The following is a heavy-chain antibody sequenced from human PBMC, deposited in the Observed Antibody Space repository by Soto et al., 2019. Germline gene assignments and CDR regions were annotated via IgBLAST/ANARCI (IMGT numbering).Heavy chain of an antibody. V-gene: IGHV4-30-4*01. Sequence: SETLSLTCTVSGGSISSGDYYWSWIRQPPGKGLEWIGYIYYSGSTYYNPSLKSRVTISVDTSKNQFSLKLSSVTAADTAVYYCARNMIVVVPLYDNWFDPWGQGTLVTVSS. J-gene: IGHJ5*02. CDR2: IYYSGST. CDR3: ARNMIVVVPLYDNWFDP. D-gene: IGHD3-22*01. CDR1: GGSISSGDYY.